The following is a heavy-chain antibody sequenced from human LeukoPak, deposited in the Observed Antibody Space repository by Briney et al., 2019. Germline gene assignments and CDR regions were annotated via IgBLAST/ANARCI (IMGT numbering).Heavy chain of an antibody. Sequence: GGSLRLSCAASGFTFSSYWMHWVRQAPGKGLVWVSRINSDGSSTSYADSVKGRFTISRDNAKNTLYLQMNSLRAEDTAVYYCASFGVGEYYYYYYMDVWGKGPTVNVPS. CDR2: INSDGSST. J-gene: IGHJ6*03. CDR1: GFTFSSYW. V-gene: IGHV3-74*01. D-gene: IGHD3-3*01. CDR3: ASFGVGEYYYYYYMDV.